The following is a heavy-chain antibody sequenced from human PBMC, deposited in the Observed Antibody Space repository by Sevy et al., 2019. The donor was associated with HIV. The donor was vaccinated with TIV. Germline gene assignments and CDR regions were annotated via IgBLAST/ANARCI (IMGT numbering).Heavy chain of an antibody. CDR2: IYYSGST. V-gene: IGHV4-39*01. CDR1: GGSISSSSYY. J-gene: IGHJ6*03. CDR3: ARVGHDFWSGHEYCYYMDV. Sequence: SETLSLTCTVSGGSISSSSYYWGWISQPPGKGLEWIGSIYYSGSTYYNPSLKSRVTISVDTSKNQFSLKLSSMTAADRAVYYCARVGHDFWSGHEYCYYMDVWGKGTTVTVSS. D-gene: IGHD3-3*01.